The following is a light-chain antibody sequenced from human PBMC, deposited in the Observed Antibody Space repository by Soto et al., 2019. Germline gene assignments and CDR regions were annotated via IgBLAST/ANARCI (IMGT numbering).Light chain of an antibody. CDR3: PQYYTTTWT. CDR2: WAS. Sequence: DIVMTQSPDSLAVSLGERATINCKSSQSVLSSSNNKKHLALYPPTPGQPPKAXIYWASTRESGVPERFQCSGAGEGFTRPISSLQAEDAGVDCCPQYYTTTWTFGQGTKVDIK. J-gene: IGKJ1*01. CDR1: QSVLSSSNNKKH. V-gene: IGKV4-1*01.